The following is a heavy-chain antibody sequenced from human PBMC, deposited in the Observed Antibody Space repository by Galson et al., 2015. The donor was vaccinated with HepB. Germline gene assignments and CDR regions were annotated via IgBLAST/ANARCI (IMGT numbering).Heavy chain of an antibody. J-gene: IGHJ4*02. Sequence: SLRLSCAASGFTFSSYAMHWVRQAPGKGLEWVAVISYDGSNKYYADSVKGRFTISRDNSKNTLYLQMNSLRAEDTAVYYCAREGPYDSSGYGFDYWGQGTLVTVSS. V-gene: IGHV3-30-3*01. CDR3: AREGPYDSSGYGFDY. CDR2: ISYDGSNK. D-gene: IGHD3-22*01. CDR1: GFTFSSYA.